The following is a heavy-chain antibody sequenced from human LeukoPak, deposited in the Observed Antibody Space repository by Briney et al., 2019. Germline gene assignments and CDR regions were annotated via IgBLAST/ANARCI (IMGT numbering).Heavy chain of an antibody. Sequence: PSETLSLTCTVSGGSISGRSYYWGWIRQPPGKGLEWIGSVYYSGNSYYNPSLRSRVIMSADTARNQFSLKLTSMTAADTSVYYCARHGVGGWHERPLWFDPWGQGTLVTVSS. CDR3: ARHGVGGWHERPLWFDP. J-gene: IGHJ5*02. CDR2: VYYSGNS. CDR1: GGSISGRSYY. D-gene: IGHD6-19*01. V-gene: IGHV4-39*01.